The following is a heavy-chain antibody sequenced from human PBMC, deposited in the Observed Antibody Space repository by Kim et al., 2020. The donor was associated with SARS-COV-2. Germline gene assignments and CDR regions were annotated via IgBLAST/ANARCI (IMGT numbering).Heavy chain of an antibody. CDR3: AKVTRLGELSFLDY. Sequence: GGSLRLSCAASGFTFSSYAMSWVRQAPGKGLEWVSAISGSGGSTYYADSVKGRFTISRDNSKNTLYLQMNSLRAEDTAVYYCAKVTRLGELSFLDYWGQGTLVTVSS. V-gene: IGHV3-23*01. CDR1: GFTFSSYA. CDR2: ISGSGGST. D-gene: IGHD3-16*02. J-gene: IGHJ4*02.